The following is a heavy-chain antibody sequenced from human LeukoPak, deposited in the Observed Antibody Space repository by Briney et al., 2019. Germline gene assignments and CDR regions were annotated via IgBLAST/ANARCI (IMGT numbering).Heavy chain of an antibody. CDR2: IYYSGST. CDR1: SGSISSYY. CDR3: ARGGYDFWSGSKNWFDP. D-gene: IGHD3-3*01. J-gene: IGHJ5*02. Sequence: SETLSLTCTVSSGSISSYYWSWIRQPPGKGLEWIGYIYYSGSTNYNPSLKSRVTISVDTSKNQFSLKLSSVTGADTAVYYCARGGYDFWSGSKNWFDPWGQGTLVTVSS. V-gene: IGHV4-59*01.